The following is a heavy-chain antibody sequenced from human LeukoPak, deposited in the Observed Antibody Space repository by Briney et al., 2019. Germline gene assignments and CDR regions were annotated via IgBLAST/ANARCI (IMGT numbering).Heavy chain of an antibody. V-gene: IGHV3-74*01. Sequence: PGGSDRLSCAASGFTFSSYWMHWVRQAPGKGLVRVSRINSDGSSTSYADSVKGRFTISRDNAKNTLYLQMNSLRAEDTAVYYCARGGYFDWDWFDPWGERWLATVSS. CDR3: ARGGYFDWDWFDP. CDR1: GFTFSSYW. CDR2: INSDGSST. D-gene: IGHD3-9*01. J-gene: IGHJ5*01.